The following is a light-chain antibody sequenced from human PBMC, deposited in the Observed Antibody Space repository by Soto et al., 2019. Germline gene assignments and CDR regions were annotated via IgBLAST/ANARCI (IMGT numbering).Light chain of an antibody. Sequence: EIVLTQSPATLSLSPGERATLSCRASQSVSSYLAWYQQEPGQAPRLLIYDASTRATGIPARFSGSGSGTDFTLTISSLEPEDFAVYYCQQRSNWPPKYTFGQGTKLEIK. J-gene: IGKJ2*01. CDR1: QSVSSY. CDR3: QQRSNWPPKYT. V-gene: IGKV3-11*01. CDR2: DAS.